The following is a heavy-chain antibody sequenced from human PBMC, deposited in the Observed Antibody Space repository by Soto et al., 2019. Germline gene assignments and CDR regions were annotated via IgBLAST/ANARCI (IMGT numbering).Heavy chain of an antibody. J-gene: IGHJ6*02. CDR3: ARDLLEWSPHSYYGMDV. Sequence: VQLVESGGGLVQPGGSLRLSCAASGFTFSSYWMHWVRQAPGKGLEWVAVIWYDGSNKYYADSVKGRFTISRDNSKNTLYLQMNSLRAEDTAVYYCARDLLEWSPHSYYGMDVWGQGTTVTVSS. D-gene: IGHD3-3*01. CDR1: GFTFSSYW. V-gene: IGHV3-33*08. CDR2: IWYDGSNK.